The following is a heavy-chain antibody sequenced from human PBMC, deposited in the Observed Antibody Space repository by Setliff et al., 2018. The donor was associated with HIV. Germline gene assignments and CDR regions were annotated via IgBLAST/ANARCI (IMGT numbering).Heavy chain of an antibody. D-gene: IGHD3-10*01. V-gene: IGHV3-48*03. Sequence: GGSLRLSCVGTGFSFPSSGMNWVRQAPGRGLEWFAYISGSGSTLYYSASVKGRFTISRDNAANSVYLQMNSLRVEDSAVYYCAREVLRGGDDAFGLWGRGTVVTVSS. CDR3: AREVLRGGDDAFGL. CDR1: GFSFPSSG. CDR2: ISGSGSTL. J-gene: IGHJ3*01.